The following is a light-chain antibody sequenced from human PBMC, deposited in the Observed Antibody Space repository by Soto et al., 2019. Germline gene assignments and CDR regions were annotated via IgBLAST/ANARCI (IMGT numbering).Light chain of an antibody. CDR1: SSNIGSNY. CDR3: SAWDDSLSGWV. J-gene: IGLJ3*02. CDR2: RSN. Sequence: QAVLTQPPSASGTPGQRVTISCSGSSSNIGSNYVYWYQHLPGTAPKLLIYRSNQRPSEVPDRFSGSRSGTSASLAISGLRSEDEADYYCSAWDDSLSGWVFGGGTKVTVL. V-gene: IGLV1-47*01.